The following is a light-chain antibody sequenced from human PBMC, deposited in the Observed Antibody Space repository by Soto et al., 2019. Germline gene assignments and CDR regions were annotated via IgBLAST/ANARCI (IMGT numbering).Light chain of an antibody. CDR2: DVS. Sequence: QSVLTQPASVSGSPGQSSTISCTGTSSDVGGYNYVSWYQQHPGKAPKLMIYDVSNRPSGVSNRFSGSKSGNTASLTISGLQAEDEADYYCSSYTSSSTFFGTGTKVTVL. J-gene: IGLJ1*01. V-gene: IGLV2-14*01. CDR3: SSYTSSSTF. CDR1: SSDVGGYNY.